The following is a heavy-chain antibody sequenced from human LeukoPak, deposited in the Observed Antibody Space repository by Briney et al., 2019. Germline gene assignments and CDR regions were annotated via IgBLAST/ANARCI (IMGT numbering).Heavy chain of an antibody. D-gene: IGHD3-22*01. J-gene: IGHJ4*02. CDR3: TTALDSYFDY. V-gene: IGHV3-15*01. Sequence: GGSLRLSCAASGFTFSNAWMSWVRQAPGKGREWVGRIKSKTDGCTTDYAAPVKGRFTISRDDSKNTLYLQMNSLKTEDTAVYYCTTALDSYFDYWGQGTLVTVSS. CDR2: IKSKTDGCTT. CDR1: GFTFSNAW.